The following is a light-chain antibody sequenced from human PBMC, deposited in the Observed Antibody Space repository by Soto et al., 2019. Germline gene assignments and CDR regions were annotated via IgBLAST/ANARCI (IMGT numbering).Light chain of an antibody. Sequence: EILLTQSLATLSVSPGERSTLSCGASQSVSSNLAWYQQKPGQAPRLLIYGASTRATGIPARFSGSGSGTEFTLTVSSLQSEDFAVYYCQQYNNWPQTFGQGTKVDI. CDR2: GAS. CDR1: QSVSSN. CDR3: QQYNNWPQT. J-gene: IGKJ1*01. V-gene: IGKV3-15*01.